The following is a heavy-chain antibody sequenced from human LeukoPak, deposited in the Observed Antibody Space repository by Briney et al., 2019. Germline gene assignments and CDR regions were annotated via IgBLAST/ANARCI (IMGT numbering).Heavy chain of an antibody. CDR2: IIPIFGTA. D-gene: IGHD5-18*01. CDR1: GGTFSSYA. Sequence: ASVKVSCKASGGTFSSYAISWVRQAPGQGLEWMGGIIPIFGTANYAQKFQGRVTITADESTSTAYMELSSLRSEDTAVYYCARGRGYSYGYGDDYYYYMDVWGKGTTVTVSS. V-gene: IGHV1-69*13. CDR3: ARGRGYSYGYGDDYYYYMDV. J-gene: IGHJ6*03.